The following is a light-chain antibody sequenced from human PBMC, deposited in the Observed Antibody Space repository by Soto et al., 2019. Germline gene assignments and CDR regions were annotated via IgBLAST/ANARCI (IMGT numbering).Light chain of an antibody. V-gene: IGKV3-15*01. CDR2: GAS. Sequence: THSLAAVSLSQKERATLSCSASQSVRSNLAWYQQKPGQAPRLLIYGASTRATGIPARFSGSGSGTEFTLTISSLLYEDDGVYYCRKYKNWPLWTFGEGGKADVK. CDR1: QSVRSN. CDR3: RKYKNWPLWT. J-gene: IGKJ1*01.